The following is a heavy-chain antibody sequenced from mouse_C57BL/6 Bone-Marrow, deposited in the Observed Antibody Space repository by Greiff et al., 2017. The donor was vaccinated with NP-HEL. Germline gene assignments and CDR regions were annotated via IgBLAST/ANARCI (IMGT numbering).Heavy chain of an antibody. J-gene: IGHJ2*01. CDR1: GFSLTSYG. D-gene: IGHD2-2*01. CDR3: ARMEYGYDWYYFDY. CDR2: IWSGGST. Sequence: QVQLQQSGPGLVQPSQSLSITCTVSGFSLTSYGVHWVRQSPGKGLEWLGVIWSGGSTDYNAAFISRLSISKDNSKSQVFFKMNSLQADDTAIYYCARMEYGYDWYYFDYWGQGTTLTVSS. V-gene: IGHV2-2*01.